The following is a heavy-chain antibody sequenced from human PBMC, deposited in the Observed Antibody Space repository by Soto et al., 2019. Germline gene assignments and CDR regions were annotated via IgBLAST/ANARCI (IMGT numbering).Heavy chain of an antibody. D-gene: IGHD3-9*01. Sequence: GGSLRLSCAASGFTFSSYWMSWVRQAPGKGLEWVANIKQDGSEKYYVDSVKGRFTISRDNAKNSLYLQMNSQRAEDTAVYYCARDEGEYYDILTGPNWFDPWGQGTLVTVSS. CDR2: IKQDGSEK. CDR1: GFTFSSYW. J-gene: IGHJ5*02. CDR3: ARDEGEYYDILTGPNWFDP. V-gene: IGHV3-7*03.